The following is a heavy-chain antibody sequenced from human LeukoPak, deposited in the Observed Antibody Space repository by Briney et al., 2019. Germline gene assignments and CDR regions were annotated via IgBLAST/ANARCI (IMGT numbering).Heavy chain of an antibody. Sequence: RASVKVSCKASGYTFTSYGISWVRQAPGQGLEWMGWINPNSGGTNYAQKFQGRVTMTRDTSISTAYMELSRLRSDDTAVYYCARDLFVVVPAATYWGQGTLVTVSS. D-gene: IGHD2-2*01. CDR1: GYTFTSYG. J-gene: IGHJ4*02. CDR3: ARDLFVVVPAATY. V-gene: IGHV1-2*02. CDR2: INPNSGGT.